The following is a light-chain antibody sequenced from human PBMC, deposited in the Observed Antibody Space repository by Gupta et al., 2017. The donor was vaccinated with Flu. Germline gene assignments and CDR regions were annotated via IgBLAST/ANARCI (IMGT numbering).Light chain of an antibody. V-gene: IGLV1-40*01. Sequence: VTISCPGSSSNIVAVYYVHWYQQLPGTAPKLLIYGTKNRPSGVPDRFSGSTSGTSASLAINGLQAEDEADYYCTAYDSSLSVLVFGGGTKLTVI. J-gene: IGLJ2*01. CDR2: GTK. CDR1: SSNIVAVYY. CDR3: TAYDSSLSVLV.